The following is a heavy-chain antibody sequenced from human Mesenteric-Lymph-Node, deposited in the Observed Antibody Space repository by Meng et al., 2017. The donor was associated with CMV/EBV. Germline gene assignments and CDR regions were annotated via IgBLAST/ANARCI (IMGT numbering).Heavy chain of an antibody. D-gene: IGHD6-13*01. CDR1: GGDCSRDA. V-gene: IGHV1-69*01. J-gene: IGHJ4*02. CDR2: IITIFGTA. CDR3: ARALHPGTVYYFDY. Sequence: KDSGGDCSRDASSWVRQAPGQGLEWMGGIITIFGTANYAQKFQGRVTITADESTSTAYMELSSLRSEDTAVYYCARALHPGTVYYFDYWGQGTLVTVSS.